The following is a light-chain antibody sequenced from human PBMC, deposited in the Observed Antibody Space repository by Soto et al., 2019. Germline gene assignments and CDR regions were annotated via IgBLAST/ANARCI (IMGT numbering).Light chain of an antibody. CDR2: DVT. CDR3: SSYTSSSTFVV. J-gene: IGLJ2*01. Sequence: QSALTQPASVSGSPGQSITISCTGTSSDVGAYNFVSWYQQHPGKAPKLMIYDVTNRPSGISNRFSGSKSGNTASLSISGLQTEDEADYYCSSYTSSSTFVVFGGGTKVTVL. V-gene: IGLV2-14*01. CDR1: SSDVGAYNF.